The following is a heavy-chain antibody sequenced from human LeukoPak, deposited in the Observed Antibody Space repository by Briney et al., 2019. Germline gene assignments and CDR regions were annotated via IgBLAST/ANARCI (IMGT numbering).Heavy chain of an antibody. CDR1: GGSITSSNYY. V-gene: IGHV4-39*07. CDR3: VRDRGQWLVDN. J-gene: IGHJ4*02. Sequence: SETLSLTCTVSGGSITSSNYYWGWIRQPPGKGLEWMGSISFSGSTSYNPSLKSRVTISRDTSKNQFSLNLSSLTAADKAVYYCVRDRGQWLVDNWGQGTLVTVSS. D-gene: IGHD6-19*01. CDR2: ISFSGST.